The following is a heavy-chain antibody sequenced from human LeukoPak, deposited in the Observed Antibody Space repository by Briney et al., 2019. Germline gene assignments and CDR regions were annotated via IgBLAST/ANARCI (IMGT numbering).Heavy chain of an antibody. J-gene: IGHJ3*02. CDR1: GGSISSYY. CDR3: ARRGLDILTENDAFDI. D-gene: IGHD3-9*01. V-gene: IGHV4-59*08. Sequence: SETLSLTCTVSGGSISSYYWSWIRQPPGKGLEWIGYIYYSGSTNYNLSLKSRVTISVDTSKNQFSLKLSSVTAADTAVYYCARRGLDILTENDAFDIWGQGTMVTVSS. CDR2: IYYSGST.